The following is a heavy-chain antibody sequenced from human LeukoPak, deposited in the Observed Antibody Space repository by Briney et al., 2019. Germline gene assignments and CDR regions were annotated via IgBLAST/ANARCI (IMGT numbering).Heavy chain of an antibody. V-gene: IGHV3-43*01. CDR1: GFKFRAFT. Sequence: GGSLRLSCVGSGFKFRAFTMHWVRQAPGRGLEWVSLFSRNGVTTFYADSVRGRFTIFRDNSENSVYLQMDSLTTEDTAVYYCAKFGSAVLRFLEWFHQEFDYWGQGTLVTVSS. J-gene: IGHJ4*02. D-gene: IGHD3-3*01. CDR2: FSRNGVTT. CDR3: AKFGSAVLRFLEWFHQEFDY.